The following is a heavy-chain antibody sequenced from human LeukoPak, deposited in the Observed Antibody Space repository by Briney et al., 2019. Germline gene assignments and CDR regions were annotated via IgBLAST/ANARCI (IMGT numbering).Heavy chain of an antibody. V-gene: IGHV1-46*01. D-gene: IGHD3-16*02. CDR3: ARDQFQRLSVAFEFDY. CDR2: INPSGGST. CDR1: GYTFTSYY. J-gene: IGHJ4*02. Sequence: ASVKVSCKASGYTFTSYYMHWVRQAPGQGLEWMGIINPSGGSTSYAQKFQGRVTMTRDTSTSTVYMELSSLRSEDTAVYYCARDQFQRLSVAFEFDYWGQGTLVTVSS.